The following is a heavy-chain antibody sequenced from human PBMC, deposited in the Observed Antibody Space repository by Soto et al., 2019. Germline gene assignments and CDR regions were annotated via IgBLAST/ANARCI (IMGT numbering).Heavy chain of an antibody. CDR2: IYPGDSDT. CDR3: ARIQERITMVRGVIPRYYYYGMDV. D-gene: IGHD3-10*01. CDR1: GYSFTSYW. Sequence: GESLKISCKGSGYSFTSYWIGWVRQMPGKGLEWMGIIYPGDSDTRYSPSFQGQVTISADKSISTAYLQWSSLKASDTAMYYCARIQERITMVRGVIPRYYYYGMDVWGQGTTVTVSS. J-gene: IGHJ6*02. V-gene: IGHV5-51*01.